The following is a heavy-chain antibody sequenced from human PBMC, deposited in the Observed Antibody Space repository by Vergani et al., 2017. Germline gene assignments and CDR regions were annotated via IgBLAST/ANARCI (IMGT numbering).Heavy chain of an antibody. D-gene: IGHD2/OR15-2a*01. CDR1: GFTFINAW. CDR2: VSTGTISQ. V-gene: IGHV3-48*01. J-gene: IGHJ3*01. CDR3: AREYSNTSGRAFDF. Sequence: EVQLVESGGGLVKPGGSLRLSCAASGFTFINAWMTWVRQAPGKGLEWVSFVSTGTISQSYAESVKGRFTISRDSAKNSLYLQMDSLRAEDTAVYYCAREYSNTSGRAFDFWRQGTKVTVSS.